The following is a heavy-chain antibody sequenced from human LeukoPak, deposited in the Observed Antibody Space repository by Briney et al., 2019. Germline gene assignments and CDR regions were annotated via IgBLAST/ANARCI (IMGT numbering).Heavy chain of an antibody. CDR2: ISSSGSTI. Sequence: PTGGSLRLSCAASGFTFSSYEMNWVRQAPGKGLEWVSYISSSGSTIYYADPVKGRFTISRDNAKNSLYLQMNSLRAEDTAVYYCARARRYDSSGYYGPWGQGTLVTVSS. CDR3: ARARRYDSSGYYGP. D-gene: IGHD3-22*01. V-gene: IGHV3-48*03. CDR1: GFTFSSYE. J-gene: IGHJ5*02.